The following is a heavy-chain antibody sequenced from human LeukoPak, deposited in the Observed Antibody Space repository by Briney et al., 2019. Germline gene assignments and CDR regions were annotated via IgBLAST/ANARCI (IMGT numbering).Heavy chain of an antibody. V-gene: IGHV1-18*01. D-gene: IGHD5-18*01. CDR3: ARGFVDTAMVNPFDY. J-gene: IGHJ4*02. CDR1: GYTFTSYG. Sequence: ASVKVFCKASGYTFTSYGISWVRQAPGQGLEWMGWISAYNGNTNYAQKLQGRVTMTTDTSTSTAYMELRSLRSDDTAVYYCARGFVDTAMVNPFDYWGQGTLVTVSS. CDR2: ISAYNGNT.